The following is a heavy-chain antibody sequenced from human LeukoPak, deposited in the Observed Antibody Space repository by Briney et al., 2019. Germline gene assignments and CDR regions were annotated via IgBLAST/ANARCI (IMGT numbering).Heavy chain of an antibody. D-gene: IGHD2-2*01. J-gene: IGHJ6*03. CDR1: GGSISSYY. CDR2: IYYSGST. CDR3: ARSRYYYYYYMDV. V-gene: IGHV4-59*01. Sequence: SETLSLTCTVSGGSISSYYWSWIRQPPGKGLEWIGYIYYSGSTNYNPSLKSRVTISVDTSKNQFSLKLSSVTAADTAVYYCARSRYYYYYYMDVWGSGTTVTVSS.